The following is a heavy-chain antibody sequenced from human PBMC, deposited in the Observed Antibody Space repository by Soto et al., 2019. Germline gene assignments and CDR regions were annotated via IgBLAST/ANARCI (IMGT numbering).Heavy chain of an antibody. CDR3: ARDSDSSGWYYFDY. D-gene: IGHD6-19*01. J-gene: IGHJ4*02. CDR2: INAGNGNT. CDR1: GYTFTSYA. V-gene: IGHV1-3*01. Sequence: ASVKVSCKASGYTFTSYAMHWVRQAPGQRLEWMGWINAGNGNTKYSQKFQGRVTITRDTSASTAYMELSSLRSEDTAVYYCARDSDSSGWYYFDYWGQGTLVTVSS.